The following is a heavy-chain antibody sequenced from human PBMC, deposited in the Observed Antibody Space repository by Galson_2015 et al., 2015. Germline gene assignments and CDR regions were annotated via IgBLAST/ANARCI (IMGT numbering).Heavy chain of an antibody. CDR3: ARILAVAGTRAFDY. CDR2: IDWDDDE. D-gene: IGHD6-19*01. V-gene: IGHV2-70*01. J-gene: IGHJ4*02. Sequence: GKALEWLALIDWDDDEYYTTSLKTRLTISKDTSKNQVVLTMTNMDPVDTATYYCARILAVAGTRAFDYWGQGTLVTVSS.